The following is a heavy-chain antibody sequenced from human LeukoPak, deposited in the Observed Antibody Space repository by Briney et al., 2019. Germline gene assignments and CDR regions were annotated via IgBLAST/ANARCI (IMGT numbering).Heavy chain of an antibody. V-gene: IGHV1-18*01. CDR2: ISAYNGNT. Sequence: VSVKVSCKASGYTFTSYGISWVRQAPGQGLEWMGWISAYNGNTNYAQKLQGRVTMTTDTSTSTAYMELRSLRSDDTAVYYCARLGSDSSGWNRFDYWGQGTLVTVSS. CDR3: ARLGSDSSGWNRFDY. J-gene: IGHJ4*02. D-gene: IGHD6-19*01. CDR1: GYTFTSYG.